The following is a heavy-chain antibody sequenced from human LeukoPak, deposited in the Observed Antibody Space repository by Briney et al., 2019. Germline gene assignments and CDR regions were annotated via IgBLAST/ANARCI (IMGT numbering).Heavy chain of an antibody. D-gene: IGHD6-19*01. V-gene: IGHV1-8*01. Sequence: GASVKVSCKASGYTFTSYDINWVRQATGQGLEWVGWMNPNSGNTGYAQKFQGRVTMTRNTSISTAYMELSSLRSEDAAVYYCARVGSSGWFINYYFDYWGQGTLVTVSS. CDR2: MNPNSGNT. CDR3: ARVGSSGWFINYYFDY. CDR1: GYTFTSYD. J-gene: IGHJ4*02.